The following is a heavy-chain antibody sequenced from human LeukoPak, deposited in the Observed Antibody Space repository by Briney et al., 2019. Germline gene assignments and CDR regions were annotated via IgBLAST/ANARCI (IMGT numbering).Heavy chain of an antibody. CDR2: IIPIFGTA. V-gene: IGHV1-69*13. CDR1: GYTFTGYY. CDR3: ASPPRYYYDSSGYYYYY. J-gene: IGHJ4*02. Sequence: GVSVKVSCKASGYTFTGYYMHWVRQAPGQGLEWMGGIIPIFGTANYAQKFQGRVTITADESTSTAYMELSSLRSEDTAVYYCASPPRYYYDSSGYYYYYWGQGTLVTVSS. D-gene: IGHD3-22*01.